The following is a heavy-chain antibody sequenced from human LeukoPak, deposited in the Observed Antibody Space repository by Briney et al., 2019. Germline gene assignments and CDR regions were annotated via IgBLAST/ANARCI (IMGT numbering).Heavy chain of an antibody. V-gene: IGHV4-61*09. CDR1: GDSLTSGSRY. D-gene: IGHD4-17*01. CDR2: FYSSTRT. CDR3: ARCMSELDYGDYAYYYHMDV. J-gene: IGHJ6*04. Sequence: SQTLSLTCTVSGDSLTSGSRYWSWIRQPAGKELEWIGHFYSSTRTTYNTSLESRVTISGETAKNQFSLKLDSVTAADTAVYFCARCMSELDYGDYAYYYHMDVWGKGTTVTVSS.